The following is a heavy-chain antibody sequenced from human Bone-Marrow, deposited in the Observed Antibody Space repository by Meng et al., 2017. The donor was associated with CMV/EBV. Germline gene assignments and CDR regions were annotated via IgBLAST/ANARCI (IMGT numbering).Heavy chain of an antibody. J-gene: IGHJ6*02. D-gene: IGHD1-14*01. Sequence: SVKASRKASGYSLTTYTIHWVRQGPAQRLAWMGWISPDTGDGDSARNFQGRVTMTRDTSISKAYLELNRLQSDDPAVYYCARRGTGGGLWTNYYYYGLDVWGQGTAVTVSS. CDR1: GYSLTTYT. CDR3: ARRGTGGGLWTNYYYYGLDV. CDR2: ISPDTGDG. V-gene: IGHV1-2*02.